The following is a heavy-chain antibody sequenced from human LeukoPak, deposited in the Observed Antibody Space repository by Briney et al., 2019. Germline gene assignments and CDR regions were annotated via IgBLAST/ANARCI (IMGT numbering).Heavy chain of an antibody. CDR2: IYYSGST. D-gene: IGHD4-17*01. CDR1: GGSVSSGSYY. J-gene: IGHJ4*02. V-gene: IGHV4-61*01. CDR3: ARDYGDYGFDY. Sequence: SETLSLTCTVSGGSVSSGSYYWSWIRQPPGKGLEWIGYIYYSGSTNYNPSLKSRVTISVDTSKNQFSLKLSSVIAADTAVYYCARDYGDYGFDYWGQGTLVTVSS.